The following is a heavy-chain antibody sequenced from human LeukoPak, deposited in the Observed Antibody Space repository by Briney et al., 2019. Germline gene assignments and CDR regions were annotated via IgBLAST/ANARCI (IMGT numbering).Heavy chain of an antibody. D-gene: IGHD6-13*01. CDR3: GRVIAGAIDY. Sequence: GGSLRLSCAASGFTFSGHSMTWVRQARGKGLEWVANINLDGSERFYVDFVKGRFTISRDNADNSMYLQMNSLRAEDTAVYYCGRVIAGAIDYWGQGTLVTVSS. CDR2: INLDGSER. CDR1: GFTFSGHS. J-gene: IGHJ4*02. V-gene: IGHV3-7*01.